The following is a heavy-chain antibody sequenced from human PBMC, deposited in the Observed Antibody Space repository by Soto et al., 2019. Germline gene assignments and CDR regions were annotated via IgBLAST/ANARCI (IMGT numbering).Heavy chain of an antibody. CDR1: GFTFSSYG. D-gene: IGHD3-22*01. V-gene: IGHV3-33*01. CDR2: IWYDGSNK. J-gene: IGHJ4*02. CDR3: ARDLYYYDSSGYSGGFDY. Sequence: SLRLSCAASGFTFSSYGMHWVRQAPGKGLEWVAVIWYDGSNKYYADSVKGRFTISRDNSKNTLYLQMNSLRAEDTAVYYCARDLYYYDSSGYSGGFDYWGQGTLVTVSS.